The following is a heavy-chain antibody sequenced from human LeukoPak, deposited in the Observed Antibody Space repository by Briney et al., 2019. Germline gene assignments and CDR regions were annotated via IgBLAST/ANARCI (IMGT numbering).Heavy chain of an antibody. D-gene: IGHD2-15*01. Sequence: PGGSLRLSCAASGFTFISFGMHWVRQAPGKGLQWVALISFDGGDKYYADSVKGRFTISRDNSKDTLFLQMNSLRPEDTAVYYCAKRGRDHCSGGSCYLFDYWGQGTLVTVSS. CDR2: ISFDGGDK. CDR3: AKRGRDHCSGGSCYLFDY. J-gene: IGHJ4*02. CDR1: GFTFISFG. V-gene: IGHV3-30*18.